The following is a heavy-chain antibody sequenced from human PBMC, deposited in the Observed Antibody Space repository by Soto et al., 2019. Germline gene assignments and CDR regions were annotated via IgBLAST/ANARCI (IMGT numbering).Heavy chain of an antibody. D-gene: IGHD6-6*01. CDR1: GCTFSSYA. CDR3: ARDLEYSSSSFWFDP. V-gene: IGHV1-69*13. CDR2: IIPIFGTA. J-gene: IGHJ5*02. Sequence: SVKVSCKASGCTFSSYAISWVRQAPGQGLEWMGGIIPIFGTANHAQKFQGRVTITADESTSTAYMELSSLRSEDTAVYYCARDLEYSSSSFWFDPWGQGTLVTVSS.